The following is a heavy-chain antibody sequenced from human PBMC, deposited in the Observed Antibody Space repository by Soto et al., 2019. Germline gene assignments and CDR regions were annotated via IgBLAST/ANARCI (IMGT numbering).Heavy chain of an antibody. CDR3: ARGRGNLVVQYCSGGSCQDDAFDI. J-gene: IGHJ3*02. CDR1: GGTFSSYA. V-gene: IGHV1-69*13. D-gene: IGHD2-15*01. Sequence: SVKVSCKASGGTFSSYAISWVRQAPGQGLEWMGGIIPIFGTANYAQKFQGRVTITADESTSTACMELSSLRSEDTAVYYCARGRGNLVVQYCSGGSCQDDAFDIWGQGTMVTVS. CDR2: IIPIFGTA.